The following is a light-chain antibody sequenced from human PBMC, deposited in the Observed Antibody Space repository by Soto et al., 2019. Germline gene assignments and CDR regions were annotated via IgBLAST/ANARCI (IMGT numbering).Light chain of an antibody. CDR3: ASWDDRLGAVI. CDR1: SSNIGGTNY. Sequence: QSVLTQPPSASGTPGQRVFISCSGSSSNIGGTNYAYWCQQPPGAAPKLLMHSNNLRPSGVPERISGSKSGTSASLAISGLRSEDEAVYYCASWDDRLGAVIFGGGTKVTVL. V-gene: IGLV1-47*02. CDR2: SNN. J-gene: IGLJ2*01.